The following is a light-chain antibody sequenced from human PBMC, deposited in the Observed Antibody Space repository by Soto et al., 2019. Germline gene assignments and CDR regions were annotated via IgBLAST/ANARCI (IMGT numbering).Light chain of an antibody. CDR2: ATS. V-gene: IGKV1-27*01. Sequence: VQMTQAPSSLSAFVGDRVTITCRASQVIAPYLAWFQQKPGKVPKLLIYATSTLQSGVPSRFSGSGSGTDFTLTITSLQPEDVATYYCQKYNSAPLTFGGGTKVEIK. CDR3: QKYNSAPLT. J-gene: IGKJ4*01. CDR1: QVIAPY.